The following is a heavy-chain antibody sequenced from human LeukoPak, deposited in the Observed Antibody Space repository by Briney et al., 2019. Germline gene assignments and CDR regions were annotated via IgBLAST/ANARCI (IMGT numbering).Heavy chain of an antibody. V-gene: IGHV1-69*05. D-gene: IGHD6-13*01. J-gene: IGHJ4*02. CDR2: IIPIFGTA. CDR3: ARDPGGSWGFDY. Sequence: ASVKVSCKASGGTFSSYAISWVRQAPGQGLEWMGGIIPIFGTANYAQKFQDRVTMTTDTSTSTAYMDLRSLKSDDTAVYYCARDPGGSWGFDYWGQGALVIVSS. CDR1: GGTFSSYA.